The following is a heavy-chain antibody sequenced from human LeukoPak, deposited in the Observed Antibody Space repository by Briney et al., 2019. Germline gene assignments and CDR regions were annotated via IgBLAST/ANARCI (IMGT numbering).Heavy chain of an antibody. D-gene: IGHD3-9*01. CDR1: GFTFSSYG. V-gene: IGHV3-30*02. CDR3: ARVVYGAHYDILTGYYKGGYYFDY. Sequence: PGGSLRLSCAASGFTFSSYGMHWVRQAPGKGLEWVAFIRYDGSNKYYADSVKGRFTISRDNSKNTLYLQMNSLRAEDTAVYYCARVVYGAHYDILTGYYKGGYYFDYWGQGTLVTVSS. J-gene: IGHJ4*02. CDR2: IRYDGSNK.